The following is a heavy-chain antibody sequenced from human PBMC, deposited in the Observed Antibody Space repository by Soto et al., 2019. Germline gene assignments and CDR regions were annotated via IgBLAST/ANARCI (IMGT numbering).Heavy chain of an antibody. CDR3: ANDAGYDYGGNSDWFYP. D-gene: IGHD4-17*01. J-gene: IGHJ5*02. V-gene: IGHV3-23*01. CDR2: ISGSGGST. CDR1: GFTFSSYA. Sequence: PGESLKISCAASGFTFSSYAMSWVRQAPGKGLEWVSAISGSGGSTYYADSVKGRFTISRDNSKNTLYLQMNSLRAEDTAVYYCANDAGYDYGGNSDWFYPWGQGTLVTVSS.